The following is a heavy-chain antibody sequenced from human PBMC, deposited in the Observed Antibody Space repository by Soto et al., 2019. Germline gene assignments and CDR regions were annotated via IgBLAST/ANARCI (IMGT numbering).Heavy chain of an antibody. CDR1: GFTFSNYW. V-gene: IGHV3-7*01. D-gene: IGHD2-21*01. CDR3: ASARHIGP. CDR2: IKQDGSES. J-gene: IGHJ5*02. Sequence: PGWSLRLSCAASGFTFSNYWMSWVRQAPGKGLEWVANIKQDGSESNYADSVKGRFTISRDNAENSLYLQMTSLRAEDTAVYYCASARHIGPWGQGTLVTVSS.